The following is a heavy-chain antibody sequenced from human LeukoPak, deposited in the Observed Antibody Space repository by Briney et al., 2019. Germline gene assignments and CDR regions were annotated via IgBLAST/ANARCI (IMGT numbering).Heavy chain of an antibody. CDR3: AKRNYYMDV. Sequence: GGSLRLSCAASGFTFSDYYMTWIRQAPEKGLEWISYISSSGTTMYYADSVKGRFTVSRDNAENSLYLQMNSLRAEDTAVYYCAKRNYYMDVWGKGTTVTVSS. V-gene: IGHV3-11*04. J-gene: IGHJ6*03. CDR2: ISSSGTTM. CDR1: GFTFSDYY.